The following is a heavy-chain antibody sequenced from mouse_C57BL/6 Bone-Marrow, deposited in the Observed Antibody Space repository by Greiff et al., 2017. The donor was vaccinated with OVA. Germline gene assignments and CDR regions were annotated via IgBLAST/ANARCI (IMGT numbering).Heavy chain of an antibody. CDR3: ARGTTVVDWYFDV. J-gene: IGHJ1*03. D-gene: IGHD1-1*01. CDR2: INPYNGGT. CDR1: GYTFTDYY. Sequence: EVQLQQSGPVLVKPGASVKMSCKASGYTFTDYYMNWVKQSHGKSLEWIGVINPYNGGTSYNQKFKGKATLTVDKSSSTAYMELNSLTSEDSAVYYCARGTTVVDWYFDVWGTGTTVTVSS. V-gene: IGHV1-19*01.